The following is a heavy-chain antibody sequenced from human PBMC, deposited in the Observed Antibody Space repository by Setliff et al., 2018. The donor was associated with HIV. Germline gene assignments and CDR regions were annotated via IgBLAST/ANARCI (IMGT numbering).Heavy chain of an antibody. CDR1: GYAFTDYS. CDR3: ARGVKGIATTGKYNFDY. Sequence: GASVKVSCKTSGYAFTDYSIHWVRQAPGQGLEWVGRINPDSRGTNYAQTFQGRVTMTRDASVSTAYMELSRLKSDDTAVFYCARGVKGIATTGKYNFDYWGQGTLVTAPQ. J-gene: IGHJ4*02. V-gene: IGHV1-2*06. CDR2: INPDSRGT. D-gene: IGHD6-13*01.